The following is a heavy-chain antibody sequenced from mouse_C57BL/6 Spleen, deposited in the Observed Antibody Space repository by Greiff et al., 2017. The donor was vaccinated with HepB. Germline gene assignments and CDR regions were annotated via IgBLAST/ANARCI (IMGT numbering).Heavy chain of an antibody. CDR1: GYTFTSYW. V-gene: IGHV1-64*01. D-gene: IGHD1-1*01. CDR2: IHPNSGST. J-gene: IGHJ2*01. Sequence: QVQLQQPGAELVKPGASVKLSCKASGYTFTSYWMHWVKQRPGQGLEWIGMIHPNSGSTNYNEKFKSKATLTVDKSSSTAYMQLSSLTSEDSAVYYCARRVTTVVPDYWGQGTTLTVSS. CDR3: ARRVTTVVPDY.